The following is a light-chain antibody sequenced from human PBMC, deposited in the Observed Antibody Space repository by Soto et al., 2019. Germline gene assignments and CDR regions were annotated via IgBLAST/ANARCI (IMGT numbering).Light chain of an antibody. CDR1: QSVSSN. V-gene: IGKV3-15*01. CDR3: QQYNNWSPYT. CDR2: GAS. Sequence: EIVMTQSPVTLSVSPGESATLSCRASQSVSSNLALYQRNPGQAPRRLIYGASTRATDIPARLRGRGSATEFTLTISSLQSEDFSVYYCQQYNNWSPYTFGQGTKLEIK. J-gene: IGKJ2*01.